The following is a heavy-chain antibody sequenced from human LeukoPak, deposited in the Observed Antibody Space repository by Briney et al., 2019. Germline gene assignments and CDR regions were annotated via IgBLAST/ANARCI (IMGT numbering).Heavy chain of an antibody. J-gene: IGHJ3*02. CDR3: ARPQSRVVFDAFDI. D-gene: IGHD3-3*01. CDR1: GGSFSDYY. V-gene: IGHV4-59*08. Sequence: KPSETLSLTCAVYGGSFSDYYWSWIRQPPGKGLEWIGYIYYSGSTDYNPSLKSRVTISVDTSKNQFSLKLSSVTAADTAVYYCARPQSRVVFDAFDIWGQGTMVTVSS. CDR2: IYYSGST.